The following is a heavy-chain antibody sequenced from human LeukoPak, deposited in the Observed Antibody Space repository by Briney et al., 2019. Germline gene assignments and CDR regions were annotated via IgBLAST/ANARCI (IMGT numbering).Heavy chain of an antibody. Sequence: YVSWVRQAPGKGLEWIGYIYYSGSTYYNPSLKSRVTISVDTSKNQFSLKLSSVTAADTAVYYCASSGMGDYWGQGTLVTVSS. J-gene: IGHJ4*02. CDR2: IYYSGST. CDR1: Y. D-gene: IGHD3-10*01. CDR3: ASSGMGDY. V-gene: IGHV4-31*02.